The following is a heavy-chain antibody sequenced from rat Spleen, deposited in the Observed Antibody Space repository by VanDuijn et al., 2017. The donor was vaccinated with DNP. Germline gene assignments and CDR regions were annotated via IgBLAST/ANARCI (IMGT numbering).Heavy chain of an antibody. CDR3: TTDMMDY. CDR1: GFIFSDFY. Sequence: EVQLVESDGGLVQPGRSLKLSCAASGFIFSDFYMAWVRQAPTKGLEWVAIIGYDGFTTYYRDSVRGRFTISRDNAKSTLYLQMDSLRSEDTATYYCTTDMMDYWGQGVMVTVSS. CDR2: IGYDGFTT. J-gene: IGHJ2*01. V-gene: IGHV5-20*01. D-gene: IGHD1-12*01.